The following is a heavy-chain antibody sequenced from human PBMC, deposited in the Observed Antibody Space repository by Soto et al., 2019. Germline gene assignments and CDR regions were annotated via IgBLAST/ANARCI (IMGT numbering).Heavy chain of an antibody. J-gene: IGHJ4*02. Sequence: EVQLVESGGGLVKPGGSLRLSCAASGFTFSSYSMNWVRQAPGKGLEWVSSISSSSSYIYYADSVKGRFTISRDNAKNSLKLQMNSLRAEDTAVYYCASARGITMVRGVGFDYWGQGTLVTVAS. V-gene: IGHV3-21*01. CDR2: ISSSSSYI. CDR1: GFTFSSYS. D-gene: IGHD3-10*01. CDR3: ASARGITMVRGVGFDY.